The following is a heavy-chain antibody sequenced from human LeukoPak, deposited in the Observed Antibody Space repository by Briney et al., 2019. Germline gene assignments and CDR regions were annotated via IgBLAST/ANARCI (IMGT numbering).Heavy chain of an antibody. D-gene: IGHD3-9*01. Sequence: TGGSLRLSCAASGFTFSSYEMNWVRQAPGKGLEWVSYISSSGSTIYYADSVKGRFTISRDNAKNSLYLQMNSLRAEDTAVYYCARDSGPEYYDILTCYSYYYYYMDVWGKGTTVTISS. CDR1: GFTFSSYE. V-gene: IGHV3-48*03. CDR2: ISSSGSTI. CDR3: ARDSGPEYYDILTCYSYYYYYMDV. J-gene: IGHJ6*03.